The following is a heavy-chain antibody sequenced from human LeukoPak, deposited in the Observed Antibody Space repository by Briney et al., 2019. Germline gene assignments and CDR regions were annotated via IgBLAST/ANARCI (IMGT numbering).Heavy chain of an antibody. CDR3: ARDAIGYYIFDY. CDR2: ISAYNGNT. D-gene: IGHD3-3*01. J-gene: IGHJ4*02. CDR1: GYTFTSYG. V-gene: IGHV1-18*01. Sequence: RASVKVSCKASGYTFTSYGISWVRQAPGQGLGWMGWISAYNGNTNYAQKLQGRVTMTTDTSTSTAYMELRSLRSDDTAVYYCARDAIGYYIFDYWGQGTLVTVSS.